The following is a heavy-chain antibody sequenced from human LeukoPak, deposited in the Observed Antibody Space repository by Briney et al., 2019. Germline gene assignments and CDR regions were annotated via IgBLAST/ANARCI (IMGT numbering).Heavy chain of an antibody. D-gene: IGHD3-22*01. CDR1: GFTFSSYW. J-gene: IGHJ4*02. V-gene: IGHV3-7*04. CDR2: IKEDGSEK. Sequence: GGSLRLSCAASGFTFSSYWMSWVRQAPGKGLEWVANIKEDGSEKYYVDSVKGRFTISRDNSKNTLYLQMNSLRAEDTAVYYCAKEYYDSSGYREQPTDGYYFDYWGQGTLVTVSS. CDR3: AKEYYDSSGYREQPTDGYYFDY.